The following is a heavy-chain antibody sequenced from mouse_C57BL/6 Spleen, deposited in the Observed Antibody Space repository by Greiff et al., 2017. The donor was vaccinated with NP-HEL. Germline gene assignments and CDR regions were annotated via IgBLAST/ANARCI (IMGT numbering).Heavy chain of an antibody. CDR2: IYPSDSET. J-gene: IGHJ1*03. CDR3: AREDDPRYFDV. V-gene: IGHV1-61*01. CDR1: GYTFTSYW. Sequence: QVQLQQPGAELVRPGSSVKLSCKASGYTFTSYWMDWVKQRPGQGLEWIGNIYPSDSETHYNQKFKDKATLTVDKSSSTAYMQLSSLTSEDSAVYYCAREDDPRYFDVWGTGTTVTVSS.